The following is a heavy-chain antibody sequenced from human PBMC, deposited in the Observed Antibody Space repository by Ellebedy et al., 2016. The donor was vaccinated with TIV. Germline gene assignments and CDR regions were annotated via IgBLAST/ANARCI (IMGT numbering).Heavy chain of an antibody. J-gene: IGHJ4*02. D-gene: IGHD4-17*01. CDR3: ARGFWADYGDYPVYDY. CDR1: GGSIDTYY. CDR2: IYYSGST. V-gene: IGHV4-59*12. Sequence: SETLSLTCTVSGGSIDTYYWTWIRQPPGKGLEWIGSIYYSGSTYYNPSLKSRVTISVDTSKNQFSLKLSSVTAADTAVYYCARGFWADYGDYPVYDYWGQGTLVTVSS.